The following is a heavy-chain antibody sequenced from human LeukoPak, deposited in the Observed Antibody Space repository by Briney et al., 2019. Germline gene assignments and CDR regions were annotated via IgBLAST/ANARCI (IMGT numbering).Heavy chain of an antibody. D-gene: IGHD3-10*01. CDR3: ARASGSDY. Sequence: GGSLRLSCAASGFTFSSYAMHWVRQAPGKGLEWVAVISYDGSNKYYADSVKGRFTISRDNSKNTLYLQISSLKAEDTAVYYCARASGSDYWGQGTLVTVSS. CDR2: ISYDGSNK. V-gene: IGHV3-30-3*01. CDR1: GFTFSSYA. J-gene: IGHJ4*02.